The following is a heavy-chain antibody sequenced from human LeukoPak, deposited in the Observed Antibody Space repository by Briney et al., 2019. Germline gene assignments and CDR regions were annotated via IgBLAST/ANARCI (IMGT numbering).Heavy chain of an antibody. Sequence: GGSLRLSCAASGFTFSSYGMHRVRQAPGKGLEWVAFIRYDGSNKYYADSVKGRFTISRDNSKNTLYLQMNSLRAEDTAVYYCAKDKTMAPGYYYYYMDVWGKGTTVTISS. CDR3: AKDKTMAPGYYYYYMDV. V-gene: IGHV3-30*02. D-gene: IGHD3-10*01. CDR1: GFTFSSYG. J-gene: IGHJ6*03. CDR2: IRYDGSNK.